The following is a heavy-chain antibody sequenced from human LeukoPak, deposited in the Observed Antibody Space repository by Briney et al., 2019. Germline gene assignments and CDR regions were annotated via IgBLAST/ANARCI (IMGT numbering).Heavy chain of an antibody. CDR3: ARDGTIAVAGTLELDP. J-gene: IGHJ5*02. CDR1: GGTFSSDA. V-gene: IGHV1-69*05. CDR2: IIPIFGTA. Sequence: ASVKISCKAYGGTFSSDAISWVRQAPGQGLEWMGGIIPIFGTANYAQKFQGRVTITTDESTSTAYMELSSLRSEDTAVYQCARDGTIAVAGTLELDPWGQGTLVTVSS. D-gene: IGHD6-19*01.